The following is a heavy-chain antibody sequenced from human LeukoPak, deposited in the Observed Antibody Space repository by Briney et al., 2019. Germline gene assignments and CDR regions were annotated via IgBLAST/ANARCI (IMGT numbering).Heavy chain of an antibody. D-gene: IGHD7-27*01. CDR2: IYTSGST. CDR1: GVSISSYY. CDR3: ASWGPGWFDP. Sequence: MASETLSLTCTVSGVSISSYYWSWIRQPAGKGLEWIGRIYTSGSTNYNPSLKSRVTMSVDTSKNQFSLKLSSVTAADTAVYYCASWGPGWFDPWGQGTLVTVSS. V-gene: IGHV4-4*07. J-gene: IGHJ5*02.